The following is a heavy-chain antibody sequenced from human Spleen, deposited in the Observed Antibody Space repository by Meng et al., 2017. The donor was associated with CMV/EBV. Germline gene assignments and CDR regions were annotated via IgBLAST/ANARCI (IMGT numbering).Heavy chain of an antibody. CDR2: IYTDGAT. V-gene: IGHV3-53*01. D-gene: IGHD4-11*01. CDR1: GFTVSLNY. CDR3: AKGGTVKMYPLDY. J-gene: IGHJ4*02. Sequence: GESLKISCAASGFTVSLNYMNWVRQAPGKGLEWVSVIYTDGATYYADSVKGRFSISRDNSKNTLYLQMNSLRAEDTAVYYCAKGGTVKMYPLDYWGQGTLVTVS.